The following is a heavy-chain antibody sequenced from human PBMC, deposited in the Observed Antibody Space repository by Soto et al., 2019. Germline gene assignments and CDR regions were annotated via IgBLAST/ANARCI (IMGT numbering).Heavy chain of an antibody. CDR1: GFTFSSYG. CDR3: AKDQGPYSYGYKAEGYYYGMDV. CDR2: ISYDGSNK. V-gene: IGHV3-30*18. Sequence: SGGSLRLSCAASGFTFSSYGMHWVRQAPGKGLEWVAVISYDGSNKYYADSVKGRFTISRDNSKNTLYLQMNSLRAEDTAVYYCAKDQGPYSYGYKAEGYYYGMDVWGQGTTVTVSS. J-gene: IGHJ6*02. D-gene: IGHD5-18*01.